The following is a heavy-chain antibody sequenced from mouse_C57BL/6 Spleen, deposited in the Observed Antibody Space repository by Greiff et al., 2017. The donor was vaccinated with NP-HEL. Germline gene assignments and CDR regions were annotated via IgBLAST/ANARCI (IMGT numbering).Heavy chain of an antibody. CDR2: IDPENGDT. Sequence: EVQLQQSGAELVRPGASVKLSCTASGFNIKDDYMHWVKQRPEQGLEWIGWIDPENGDTEYASKLQGKATLTADTSSNTAYLQLSSLTSEDTAVYYCTTLYYGSSYAMYYWGQGTSVTVSS. CDR3: TTLYYGSSYAMYY. CDR1: GFNIKDDY. V-gene: IGHV14-4*01. D-gene: IGHD1-1*01. J-gene: IGHJ4*01.